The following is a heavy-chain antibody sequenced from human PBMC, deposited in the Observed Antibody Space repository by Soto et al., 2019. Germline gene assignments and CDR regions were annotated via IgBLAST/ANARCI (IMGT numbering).Heavy chain of an antibody. CDR1: GYTFTSYY. J-gene: IGHJ4*02. CDR3: AREATVTTFFDY. CDR2: INPSGGST. Sequence: ASVKVSCKASGYTFTSYYIHWVRQAPGQGLEWMGIINPSGGSTSYAQKFQGRVTMTRDTSTSTVYMELSSLRSEDTAVYYCAREATVTTFFDYWGQGTLVTVSS. D-gene: IGHD4-17*01. V-gene: IGHV1-46*01.